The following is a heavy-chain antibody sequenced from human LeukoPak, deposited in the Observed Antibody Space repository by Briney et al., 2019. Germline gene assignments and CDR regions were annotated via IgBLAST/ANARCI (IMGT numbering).Heavy chain of an antibody. J-gene: IGHJ4*02. Sequence: GGSLRLSCAASGFTFSSYAMSWVRQAPGKGLEWVANIKQDGSEKYYVDSAKGRFTISRDNAKNSLYLQMNSLRAEDTAVYYCAGDLDYWGQGTLVTVSS. V-gene: IGHV3-7*01. CDR3: AGDLDY. CDR2: IKQDGSEK. CDR1: GFTFSSYA.